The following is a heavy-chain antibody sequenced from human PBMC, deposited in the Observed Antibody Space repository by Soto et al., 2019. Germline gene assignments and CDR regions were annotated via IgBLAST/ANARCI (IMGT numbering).Heavy chain of an antibody. CDR2: IYYSGST. CDR1: GGSISSGGYY. D-gene: IGHD2-15*01. V-gene: IGHV4-39*01. J-gene: IGHJ5*02. Sequence: PSETLSLTCTVSGGSISSGGYYWSWIRQHPGKGLEWIGYIYYSGSTYYNPSLKSRVTVSVDTSKNQFSLKLNSVTAADTAVYYCARHRSDFWFDPWGQGTLVTVSS. CDR3: ARHRSDFWFDP.